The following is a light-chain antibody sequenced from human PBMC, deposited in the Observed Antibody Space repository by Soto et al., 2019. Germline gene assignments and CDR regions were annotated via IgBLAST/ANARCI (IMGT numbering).Light chain of an antibody. CDR3: CSYAGSSTLV. CDR1: SSDVGSYKF. V-gene: IGLV2-23*01. Sequence: QSALTQPASVSGSPGQSITISCTGTSSDVGSYKFVSWYQQHPVKAPKLMIYEGSKRPSGVSNRFSGPKSGNTASLTISGLQAEDEADYYCCSYAGSSTLVFGGGTQLTVL. J-gene: IGLJ2*01. CDR2: EGS.